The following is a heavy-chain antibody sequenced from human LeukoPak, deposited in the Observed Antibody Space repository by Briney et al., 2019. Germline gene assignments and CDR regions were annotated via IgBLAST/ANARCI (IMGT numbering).Heavy chain of an antibody. Sequence: SETLSLTCTVPGDSISSYYWSWIRQPAGKGLEWIGRVYVTGSTNLNPALQSRVTMSVDTSKNQFSLKLTSVTAADTAIYYCARDRQWLVDHWGQGTLVTVSS. CDR2: VYVTGST. D-gene: IGHD6-19*01. CDR3: ARDRQWLVDH. J-gene: IGHJ5*02. CDR1: GDSISSYY. V-gene: IGHV4-4*07.